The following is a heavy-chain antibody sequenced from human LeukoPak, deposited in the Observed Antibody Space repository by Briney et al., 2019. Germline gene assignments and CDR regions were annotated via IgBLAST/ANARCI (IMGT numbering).Heavy chain of an antibody. D-gene: IGHD6-13*01. V-gene: IGHV4-59*01. J-gene: IGHJ4*02. CDR2: IHYSGST. Sequence: SETLSLTCTVSGVSISSYYWSWIRQPPGKELEWIGYIHYSGSTNYNPSLKSRVTMSVDTSKNQFSLKLTSVTAADTAVYYCARGGSSSSWPFYYWGQGTLVTVSS. CDR3: ARGGSSSSWPFYY. CDR1: GVSISSYY.